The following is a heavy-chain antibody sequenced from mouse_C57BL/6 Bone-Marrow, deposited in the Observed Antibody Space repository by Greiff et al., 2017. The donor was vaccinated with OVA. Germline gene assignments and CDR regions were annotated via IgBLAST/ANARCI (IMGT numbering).Heavy chain of an antibody. CDR3: ARRFPWYFDV. J-gene: IGHJ1*03. CDR1: GYTFTDYY. V-gene: IGHV1-26*01. CDR2: INPNNGGT. Sequence: EVQLQQSGPELVKPGASVKISCKASGYTFTDYYMNWVKQSHGKSLEWIGDINPNNGGTSYNQKFKGKATLTVDKSSSTAYMELRSLTSEDSAVYYCARRFPWYFDVWGTGTTVTVSS.